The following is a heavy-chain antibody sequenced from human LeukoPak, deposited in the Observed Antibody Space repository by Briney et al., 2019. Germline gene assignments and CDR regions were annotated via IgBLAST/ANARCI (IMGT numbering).Heavy chain of an antibody. V-gene: IGHV3-48*01. J-gene: IGHJ4*02. Sequence: GGSLRLSCAASGFTFSTYSMAWVRQAPGKGLEWVSYISRGSSAIYYADSVKGRFTISRDNARNSLYLQMNSLRAEDTAVYYCARAPPYSSSFAFCCWGQGTLVTVSS. CDR1: GFTFSTYS. CDR3: ARAPPYSSSFAFCC. D-gene: IGHD6-6*01. CDR2: ISRGSSAI.